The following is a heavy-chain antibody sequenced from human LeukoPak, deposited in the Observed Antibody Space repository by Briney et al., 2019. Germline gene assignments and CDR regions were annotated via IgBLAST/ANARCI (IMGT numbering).Heavy chain of an antibody. J-gene: IGHJ4*02. D-gene: IGHD1-26*01. CDR1: GDSISSSNW. CDR2: IYHSGST. CDR3: ARDVRDSGSYWALGY. V-gene: IGHV4-4*02. Sequence: PSGTLSLTCAVSGDSISSSNWWSWVRQPPGKGLEWIGEIYHSGSTNCDPSLKSRVTISVDRSKNQFSLKLSSVTAADTAVYYCARDVRDSGSYWALGYWGQGTLVTVSS.